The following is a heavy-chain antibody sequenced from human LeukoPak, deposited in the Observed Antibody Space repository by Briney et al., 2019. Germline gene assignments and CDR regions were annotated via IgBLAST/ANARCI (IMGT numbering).Heavy chain of an antibody. V-gene: IGHV3-23*01. CDR3: AKDRWELLFGY. CDR1: GFTFSSYA. CDR2: ISGSGGST. J-gene: IGHJ4*02. Sequence: QSGGSLRLSCAASGFTFSSYAMSWVRQAPGKGLEWVSAISGSGGSTYYADSVKGWFTISRDNSKNTLYLQMNSLRAEDTAVYYCAKDRWELLFGYWGQGTLVTVSS. D-gene: IGHD1-26*01.